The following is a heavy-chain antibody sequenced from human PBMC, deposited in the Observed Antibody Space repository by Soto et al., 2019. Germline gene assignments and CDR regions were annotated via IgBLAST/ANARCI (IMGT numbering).Heavy chain of an antibody. D-gene: IGHD1-26*01. CDR1: GFTFSSYA. CDR2: LSATDPTT. Sequence: PGGSLRLSCAASGFTFSSYAMSWVRQPPGKGLEWVSTLSATDPTTYYADSVKGRFTISRDDSKNTAFLQMSTLRREDTAIYYCTRLKGEPSANSFDSWGRGTLVTVSS. J-gene: IGHJ4*02. V-gene: IGHV3-23*01. CDR3: TRLKGEPSANSFDS.